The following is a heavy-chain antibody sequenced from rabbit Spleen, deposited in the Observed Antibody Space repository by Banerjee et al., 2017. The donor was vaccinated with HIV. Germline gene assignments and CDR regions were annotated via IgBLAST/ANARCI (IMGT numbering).Heavy chain of an antibody. CDR3: ARDTGTSFSTYGMDL. Sequence: EQLEESGGGLVKPEGSLTLTCKASGVSLNDKDVMCWVRQAPGKGLEWLACINIVTGKSVYASWAKGRFIMSRTSSTTVSLQMTSLTAADTATYFCARDTGTSFSTYGMDLWGPGTLVTVS. V-gene: IGHV1S45*01. CDR2: INIVTGKS. D-gene: IGHD7-1*01. CDR1: GVSLNDKDV. J-gene: IGHJ6*01.